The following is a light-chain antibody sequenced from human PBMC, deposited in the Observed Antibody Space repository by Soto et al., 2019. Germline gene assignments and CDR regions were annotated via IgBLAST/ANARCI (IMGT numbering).Light chain of an antibody. CDR3: QQYHNSPPT. Sequence: EIVLTQSPGTLSLSPGERATLSCRASQSVSSSYLAWYQRKPGQAPRLLIYGASSRATGIPDRFSGGGSGTDFTLTISRLEPEDFAVYYCQQYHNSPPTFGRGTKVDIK. V-gene: IGKV3-20*01. CDR2: GAS. J-gene: IGKJ1*01. CDR1: QSVSSSY.